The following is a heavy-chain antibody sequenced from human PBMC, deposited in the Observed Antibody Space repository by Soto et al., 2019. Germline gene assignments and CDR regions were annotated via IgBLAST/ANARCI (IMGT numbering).Heavy chain of an antibody. J-gene: IGHJ4*02. Sequence: GGSLRLSCAASGFTFSSYGMHWVRQAPGKGLEWVAVISYDGSNKYYADSVKGRFTISRDNSKNTLYLQMNSLRAEDTAVYYCAKDSALYGDYEYYFDYWGQGTLVTVSS. V-gene: IGHV3-30*18. CDR1: GFTFSSYG. CDR3: AKDSALYGDYEYYFDY. CDR2: ISYDGSNK. D-gene: IGHD4-17*01.